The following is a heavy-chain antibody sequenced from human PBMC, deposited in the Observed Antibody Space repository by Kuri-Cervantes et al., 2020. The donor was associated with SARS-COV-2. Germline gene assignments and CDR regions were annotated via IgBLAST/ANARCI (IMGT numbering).Heavy chain of an antibody. CDR1: GFTFGSSW. V-gene: IGHV3-21*01. CDR3: ARDPNHPLRFLEWLSPLFDY. J-gene: IGHJ4*02. Sequence: GGSLRLSCAAPGFTFGSSWMHWVCQAPEKGLEWVSSISSSSSYIYYADSVKGRFTISRDNSKNTLYLQMNSLRAEDTAVYYCARDPNHPLRFLEWLSPLFDYWGQGTLVTVSS. CDR2: ISSSSSYI. D-gene: IGHD3-3*01.